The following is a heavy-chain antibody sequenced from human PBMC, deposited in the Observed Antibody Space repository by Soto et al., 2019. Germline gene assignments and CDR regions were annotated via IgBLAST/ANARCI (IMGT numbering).Heavy chain of an antibody. Sequence: SETLSLTCAVYGGSFRGYFWSWIRQPPGKGLKWIGEINHSGITSYSPSLGSRVTTSVDTPKNQFSLRLRSVTAADTAIYYCARRFCSDSYCSYFDYWGRGTLVTVSS. CDR3: ARRFCSDSYCSYFDY. J-gene: IGHJ4*02. V-gene: IGHV4-34*10. CDR1: GGSFRGYF. CDR2: INHSGIT. D-gene: IGHD2-15*01.